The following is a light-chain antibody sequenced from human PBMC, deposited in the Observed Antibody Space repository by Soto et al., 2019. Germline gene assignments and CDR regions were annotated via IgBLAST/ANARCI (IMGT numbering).Light chain of an antibody. CDR3: QQYNSYSWT. Sequence: DIQMTQSPSTLSASVGDRVTITCRASQSISSWLAWYQQKPGKAPKLLIFKAYILESGVPSRVSGSGSGTEFTLTISSLQPDDFATYYCQQYNSYSWTFGQGTKVEIK. CDR2: KAY. V-gene: IGKV1-5*03. CDR1: QSISSW. J-gene: IGKJ1*01.